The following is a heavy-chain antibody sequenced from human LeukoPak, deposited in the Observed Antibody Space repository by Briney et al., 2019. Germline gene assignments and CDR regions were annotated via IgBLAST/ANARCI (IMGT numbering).Heavy chain of an antibody. D-gene: IGHD3-22*01. CDR2: IIPIFGTA. J-gene: IGHJ4*02. CDR1: GGTFTSYA. CDR3: ARDLGYDSSGYYSYFDY. V-gene: IGHV1-69*13. Sequence: ASVKVSCKASGGTFTSYAISWVRQAPGQGLEWMGGIIPIFGTANYAQKFQGRVTITADESTSTAYMELSSLRSEDTAVYYCARDLGYDSSGYYSYFDYWGQGTLVTVSS.